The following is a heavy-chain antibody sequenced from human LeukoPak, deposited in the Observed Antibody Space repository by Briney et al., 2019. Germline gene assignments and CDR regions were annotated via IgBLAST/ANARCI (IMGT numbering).Heavy chain of an antibody. J-gene: IGHJ2*01. D-gene: IGHD6-6*01. CDR1: GYTFTSYY. Sequence: ALVKVSCKASGYTFTSYYMHWVRQAPGQGLEWMGWINPNSGGTNYAQKFQGRVTMTRDTSISTAYMELSRLRSDDTAVYYCARDASALSLGLLWGRGTLVTVSS. CDR2: INPNSGGT. V-gene: IGHV1-2*02. CDR3: ARDASALSLGLL.